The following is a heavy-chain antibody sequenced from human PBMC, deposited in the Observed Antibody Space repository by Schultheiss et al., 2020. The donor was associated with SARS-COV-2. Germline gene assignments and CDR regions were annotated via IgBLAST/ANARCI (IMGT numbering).Heavy chain of an antibody. J-gene: IGHJ5*02. D-gene: IGHD6-19*01. CDR2: IYYSGST. CDR1: GGSISTYY. Sequence: SETLSLTCTVSGGSISTYYCSWIRQPPGKGLEWIGYIYYSGSTNYNPSLKSRVTISVDTSKNQFSLKLSSVTAADTAVYYCARTLSVAGALGWFDPWGQGTLVTVSS. CDR3: ARTLSVAGALGWFDP. V-gene: IGHV4-59*08.